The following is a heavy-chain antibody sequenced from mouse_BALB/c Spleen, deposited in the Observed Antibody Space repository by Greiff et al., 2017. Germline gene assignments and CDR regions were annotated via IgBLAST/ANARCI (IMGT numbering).Heavy chain of an antibody. CDR2: ISSGGST. D-gene: IGHD2-2*01. V-gene: IGHV5-6-5*01. CDR3: ASYYGYPYYAMDY. Sequence: DVHLVESGGGLVKPGGSLKLSCAASGFTFSSYAMSWVRQTPEKRLEWVASISSGGSTYYPDSVKGRFTISRDNARNILYLQMSSLRSEDTAMYYCASYYGYPYYAMDYWGQGTSVTVSS. CDR1: GFTFSSYA. J-gene: IGHJ4*01.